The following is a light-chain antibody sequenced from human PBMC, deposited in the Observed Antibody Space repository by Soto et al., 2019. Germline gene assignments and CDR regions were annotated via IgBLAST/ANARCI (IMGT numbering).Light chain of an antibody. CDR1: SSDVGVSYY. Sequence: QSALTQPASVSGSPGQSITISCTGASSDVGVSYYVSWYQQHPGKAPKLMIYEVGNRPSGFSNRFSGSTSANTASLTISGLHSDDEGDYYCSSYTSNNTIVVGGGTKLTVL. CDR2: EVG. J-gene: IGLJ2*01. V-gene: IGLV2-14*01. CDR3: SSYTSNNTIV.